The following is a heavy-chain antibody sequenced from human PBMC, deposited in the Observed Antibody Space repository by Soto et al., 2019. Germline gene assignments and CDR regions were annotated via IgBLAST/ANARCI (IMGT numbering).Heavy chain of an antibody. CDR3: AGSIFYYGMDV. V-gene: IGHV5-51*01. Sequence: LGESLKSSCTASGYSFTNDWIGWVRQMPGKGPEWMGIIYPGDSDTRYSPSFQGQVTISADKSTSTAYLLWSSLKASDTAIYFCAGSIFYYGMDVWGQGTTVTVSS. CDR2: IYPGDSDT. J-gene: IGHJ6*02. CDR1: GYSFTNDW.